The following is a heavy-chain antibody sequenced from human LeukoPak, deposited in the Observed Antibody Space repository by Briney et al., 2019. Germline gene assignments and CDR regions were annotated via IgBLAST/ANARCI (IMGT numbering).Heavy chain of an antibody. V-gene: IGHV3-30*02. Sequence: PGGSLRLSCAASGFTSSSYGMHWVRQAPGKGLEWVAFIRYDGSNKHYAESVKGRFTISRDNSKNTLYLHMNSLRAEDTAVYYCAKDKDTSSWYFDYWGQGTLVTVSS. CDR3: AKDKDTSSWYFDY. CDR1: GFTSSSYG. D-gene: IGHD6-13*01. CDR2: IRYDGSNK. J-gene: IGHJ4*02.